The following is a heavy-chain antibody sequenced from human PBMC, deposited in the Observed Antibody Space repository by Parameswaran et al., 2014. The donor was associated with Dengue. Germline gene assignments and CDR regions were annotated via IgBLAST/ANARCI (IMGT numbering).Heavy chain of an antibody. CDR3: AKDRPLPMEYQLLKVVGYYGMDV. J-gene: IGHJ6*02. V-gene: IGHV3-23*01. Sequence: VRQAPGKGLDWVSTISGSGGSTYYADSVKGRFTISRDNSKNTLYLQMNSLRAEDTAVYYCAKDRPLPMEYQLLKVVGYYGMDVWGQGTTVTVSS. CDR2: ISGSGGST. D-gene: IGHD2-2*01.